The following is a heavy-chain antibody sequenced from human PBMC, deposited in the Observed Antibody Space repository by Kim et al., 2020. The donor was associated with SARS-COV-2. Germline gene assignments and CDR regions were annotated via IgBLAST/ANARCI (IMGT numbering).Heavy chain of an antibody. D-gene: IGHD3-9*01. CDR2: INAGNGNT. J-gene: IGHJ4*02. Sequence: ASVKVSCKASGYTFTSYAMHWVRQAPGQRLEWMGWINAGNGNTKYSQKFQGRVTITRDTSASTAYMELSSLRSEDTAVYYCARSETRYFDWLLPFDYWGQGTLVTVSS. CDR3: ARSETRYFDWLLPFDY. CDR1: GYTFTSYA. V-gene: IGHV1-3*01.